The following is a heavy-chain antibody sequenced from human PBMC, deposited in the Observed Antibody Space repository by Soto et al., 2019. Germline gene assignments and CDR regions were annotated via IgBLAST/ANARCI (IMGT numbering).Heavy chain of an antibody. CDR1: GYTFTSYG. V-gene: IGHV1-18*01. CDR3: ARGSAANYDFWSGYYHWFDP. CDR2: ISAYNGNT. D-gene: IGHD3-3*01. Sequence: QVQLVQSGAEVKKPGASVKVSCKASGYTFTSYGINWVRQAPGQGLEWMGWISAYNGNTNYAQKLQGRVTMTTDTSTSTAYMELRSLRSDDTAVYYCARGSAANYDFWSGYYHWFDPWGQGTLVTVSS. J-gene: IGHJ5*02.